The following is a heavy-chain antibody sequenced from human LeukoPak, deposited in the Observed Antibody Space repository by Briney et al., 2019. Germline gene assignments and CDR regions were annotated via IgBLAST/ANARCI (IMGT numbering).Heavy chain of an antibody. Sequence: SETLSLTYTVSGGSIRSHHWTWIRQAPGKRLEWIGYTFYTGATYYNPSLRSRVIISIDTSKNQFSLKVTSVTTADTAVYYCAKRDRGGWFDPWGQGTLVTVSS. J-gene: IGHJ5*02. CDR1: GGSIRSHH. CDR2: TFYTGAT. V-gene: IGHV4-59*11. CDR3: AKRDRGGWFDP. D-gene: IGHD1-1*01.